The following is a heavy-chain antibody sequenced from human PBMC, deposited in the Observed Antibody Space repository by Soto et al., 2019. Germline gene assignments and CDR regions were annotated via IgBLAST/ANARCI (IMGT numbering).Heavy chain of an antibody. CDR1: GFTFSGDG. CDR3: ARAPPYCYYDMDV. V-gene: IGHV3-33*01. CDR2: IWYDGSNK. J-gene: IGHJ6*02. Sequence: GGSLRLSCTASGFTFSGDGMHWVRQAPGKGRGWVAVIWYDGSNKYYADSVKGRFTISRDNSKKTLYLQMNSLRAEDTAVYYWARAPPYCYYDMDVWGQGTRVTVSS.